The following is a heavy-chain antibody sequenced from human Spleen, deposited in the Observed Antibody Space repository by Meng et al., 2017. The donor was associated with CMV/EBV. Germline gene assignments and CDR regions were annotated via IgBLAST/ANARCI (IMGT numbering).Heavy chain of an antibody. CDR1: GFTFSNSD. J-gene: IGHJ4*02. V-gene: IGHV3-23*01. D-gene: IGHD6-6*01. Sequence: SCAASGFTFSNSDMKWVRQAPGKGLEWVSGISSSGSSTYYADSVKGRFTISRDNSRNTVYLQMNSLRAEDTAVYQCARDGSSSEVDYWGQGMLVTVSS. CDR2: ISSSGSST. CDR3: ARDGSSSEVDY.